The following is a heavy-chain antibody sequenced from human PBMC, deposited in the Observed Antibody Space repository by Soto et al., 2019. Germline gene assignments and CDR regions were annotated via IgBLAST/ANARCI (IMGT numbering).Heavy chain of an antibody. Sequence: ASVKVSCKASGYTFTSYYMHWVRQAPGQGLEWMGIINPSGGSTSYAQKFRGRVTMTRDTSTSTVYMELSSLRSEDTAVYYCARGLQQYCSGGSCSDRQPNDYWGQGTLVTVSS. CDR1: GYTFTSYY. D-gene: IGHD2-15*01. V-gene: IGHV1-46*01. J-gene: IGHJ4*02. CDR3: ARGLQQYCSGGSCSDRQPNDY. CDR2: INPSGGST.